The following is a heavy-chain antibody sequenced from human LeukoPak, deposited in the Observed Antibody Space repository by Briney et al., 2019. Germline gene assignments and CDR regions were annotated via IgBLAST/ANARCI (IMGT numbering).Heavy chain of an antibody. CDR2: ITGSGSST. J-gene: IGHJ3*02. D-gene: IGHD1-1*01. CDR1: GFTFSSYA. Sequence: GGSLRLPCGASGFTFSSYAMTWVRQAPGKGLEWVSAITGSGSSTYYADSVKGRFTISRDNSKNTLYLQMNSLRAEDTAVYYCAMRWKLHALDIWGQGTVVTVSS. V-gene: IGHV3-23*05. CDR3: AMRWKLHALDI.